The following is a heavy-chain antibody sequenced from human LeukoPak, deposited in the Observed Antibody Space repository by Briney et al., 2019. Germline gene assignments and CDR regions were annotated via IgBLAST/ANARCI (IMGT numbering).Heavy chain of an antibody. V-gene: IGHV4-59*08. Sequence: SETLSLTCSVSGGSIRNYYWTWIRLPPGKGLEWIGHVSNSGNTKYNPSLKSRVTISIDTSKKHFSLNLSSVSAADTAVYYCASRAFYDSSGLDFWGQGILVTVSS. CDR2: VSNSGNT. J-gene: IGHJ4*02. D-gene: IGHD3-22*01. CDR3: ASRAFYDSSGLDF. CDR1: GGSIRNYY.